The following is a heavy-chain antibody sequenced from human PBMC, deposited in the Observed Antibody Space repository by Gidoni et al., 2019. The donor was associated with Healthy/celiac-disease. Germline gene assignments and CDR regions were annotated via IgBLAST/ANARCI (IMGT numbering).Heavy chain of an antibody. V-gene: IGHV1-69*01. CDR3: AGAPMVPYLEPIPRFDP. Sequence: QVQLVQSGAEVKKPGSSVKVSCKASGGTFSRYAISWVRQAPGQGLEWMGGIIPIFGTANYAQKFQGRVTITADESTSTAYMELSSLRSEDTAVYYCAGAPMVPYLEPIPRFDPWGQGTLVTVSS. CDR1: GGTFSRYA. J-gene: IGHJ5*02. D-gene: IGHD3-10*01. CDR2: IIPIFGTA.